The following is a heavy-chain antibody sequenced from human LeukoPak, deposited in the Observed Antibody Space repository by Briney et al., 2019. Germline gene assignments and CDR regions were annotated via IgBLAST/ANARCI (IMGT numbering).Heavy chain of an antibody. V-gene: IGHV3-7*01. CDR3: GRLARNAWYAVDY. CDR1: DFTFSFYW. Sequence: PGGSLRLSCAASDFTFSFYWMTWVRQAPGEGLEWVANILPDGSEKYYLDSVKGRFTISRGNPTNSLYLQINSLRAEVTALYYCGRLARNAWYAVDYWGQGTLVTVSS. D-gene: IGHD6-19*01. J-gene: IGHJ4*02. CDR2: ILPDGSEK.